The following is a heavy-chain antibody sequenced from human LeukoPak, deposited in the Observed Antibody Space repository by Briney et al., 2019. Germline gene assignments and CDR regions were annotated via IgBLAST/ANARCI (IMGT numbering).Heavy chain of an antibody. CDR1: GFTFSSYG. CDR3: TTELGVVITYYYYYYYMDV. V-gene: IGHV3-15*01. Sequence: PGGSLRLSCAASGFTFSSYGMSWVRQAPGKGLEWVGRIKSKTDGGTTDYAAPVKGRFTISRDDSKNTLYLQMNSLKTEDTAVYYCTTELGVVITYYYYYYYMDVWGKGTTVTVS. CDR2: IKSKTDGGTT. J-gene: IGHJ6*03. D-gene: IGHD3-3*01.